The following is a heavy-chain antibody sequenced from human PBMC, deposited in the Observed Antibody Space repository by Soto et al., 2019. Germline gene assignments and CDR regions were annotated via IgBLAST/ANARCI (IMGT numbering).Heavy chain of an antibody. D-gene: IGHD3-9*01. J-gene: IGHJ3*01. V-gene: IGHV3-9*01. CDR3: ARAMTGILVARGFDV. Sequence: EVQLVESGGKLVQPGWSLRLSCAASGFTFDDFAMHWVRQGPGKGLEWVSGISWDGGKVAYGNSVEGRFTISRDNAKNSLYLQMSSLRPEDTALYFCARAMTGILVARGFDVWGQGTMVTVSS. CDR1: GFTFDDFA. CDR2: ISWDGGKV.